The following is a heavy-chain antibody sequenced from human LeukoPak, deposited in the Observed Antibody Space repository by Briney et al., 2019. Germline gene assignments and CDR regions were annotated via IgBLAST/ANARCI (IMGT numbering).Heavy chain of an antibody. Sequence: SETLSLTCTVSGGSISNYYWSWIRQPPGKGLEWIGEINHSGSTNYNPSLKSRVTISVDTSKNQFSLKLSSVTAADTAVYYCARGSYSSSSSFDYWGQGTLVTVSS. V-gene: IGHV4-34*01. CDR1: GGSISNYY. D-gene: IGHD6-6*01. CDR2: INHSGST. CDR3: ARGSYSSSSSFDY. J-gene: IGHJ4*02.